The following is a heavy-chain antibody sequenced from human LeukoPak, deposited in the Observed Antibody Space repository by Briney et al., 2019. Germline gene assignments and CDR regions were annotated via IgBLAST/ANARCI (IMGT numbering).Heavy chain of an antibody. CDR2: IYYSGST. D-gene: IGHD6-19*01. V-gene: IGHV4-61*08. CDR3: ARVEAVAGNNWFDP. CDR1: GGSISSGGYS. J-gene: IGHJ5*02. Sequence: SETLSLTCAVSGGSISSGGYSWSWIRQPPGKGLEWIGYIYYSGSTNYNPSLKSRITISVDTSKNQFSLKLSSVTAADTAVYYCARVEAVAGNNWFDPWGQGTLVTVSS.